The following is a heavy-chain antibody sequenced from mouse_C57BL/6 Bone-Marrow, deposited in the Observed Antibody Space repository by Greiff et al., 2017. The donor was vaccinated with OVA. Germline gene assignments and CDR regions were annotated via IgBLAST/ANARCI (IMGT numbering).Heavy chain of an antibody. CDR1: GFSLTSYG. V-gene: IGHV2-2*01. CDR3: AIMFAY. Sequence: QVQLKQSGPGLVQPSQSLSITCTVSGFSLTSYGVHWVRQSPGKGLEWLGVIWSGGSTDYNAAFISRLSISKDNSKSQVFFKMNSLQADDTAIYYCAIMFAYWGQGTLVTVSA. CDR2: IWSGGST. J-gene: IGHJ3*01.